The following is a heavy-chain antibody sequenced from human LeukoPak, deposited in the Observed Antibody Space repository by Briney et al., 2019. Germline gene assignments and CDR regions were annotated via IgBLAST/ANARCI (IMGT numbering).Heavy chain of an antibody. D-gene: IGHD6-19*01. V-gene: IGHV1-46*02. CDR3: ARDTRKYTSGWDHYFDQ. CDR2: SGPSGGRT. J-gene: IGHJ4*02. Sequence: ASVKVSCKASGFTFNSYYMHWVRQAPGQGLEWMGMSGPSGGRTRYAQNFQGRVTMTRDTSTSTVYMELYSLTSEDTADYYCARDTRKYTSGWDHYFDQWGQGTLVTVSS. CDR1: GFTFNSYY.